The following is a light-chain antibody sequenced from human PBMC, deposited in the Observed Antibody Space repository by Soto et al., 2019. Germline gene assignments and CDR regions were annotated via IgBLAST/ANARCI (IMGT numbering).Light chain of an antibody. Sequence: DIQMTQSPSSLSASVGDRVTITCQASQDISNYLNWYQQKPGKAPKLLIYDASNLETGVPSRFSGCGSGTDFTFTISSLQPEDIATYYCQQYDNFPPLTFGGGTKVEIK. CDR1: QDISNY. CDR2: DAS. CDR3: QQYDNFPPLT. J-gene: IGKJ4*01. V-gene: IGKV1-33*01.